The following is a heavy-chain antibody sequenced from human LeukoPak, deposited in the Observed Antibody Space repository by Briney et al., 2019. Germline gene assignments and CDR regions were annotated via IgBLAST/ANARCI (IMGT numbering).Heavy chain of an antibody. V-gene: IGHV3-23*01. CDR2: ISGSGGST. CDR1: GFTFSSYA. Sequence: GGSLRLSCAASGFTFSSYAMSWVRQAPGKGLEWVSAISGSGGSTYYADSVKGRFTISRDNSRDTLYLQMNSLRAEDTAVYYCAKDNHLKNWFDPWGQGTLVTVSS. CDR3: AKDNHLKNWFDP. J-gene: IGHJ5*02. D-gene: IGHD1-14*01.